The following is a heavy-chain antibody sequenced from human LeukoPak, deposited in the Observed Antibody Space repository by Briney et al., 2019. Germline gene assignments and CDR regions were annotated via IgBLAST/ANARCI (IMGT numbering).Heavy chain of an antibody. CDR3: AKDRRRLDTAMVFWFGP. D-gene: IGHD5-18*01. V-gene: IGHV3-23*01. CDR1: GFTFSSYA. Sequence: GGSLRLSCAASGFTFSSYAMSWVRQAPGKGLEWVSAISGSGGSTYYADSVKGRFTISRDNSKNTLYPQMNSLRAEDTAVYYCAKDRRRLDTAMVFWFGPWGQGTLVTVSS. J-gene: IGHJ5*02. CDR2: ISGSGGST.